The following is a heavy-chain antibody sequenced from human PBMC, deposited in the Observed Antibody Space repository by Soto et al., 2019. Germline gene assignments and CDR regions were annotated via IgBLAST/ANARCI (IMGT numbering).Heavy chain of an antibody. CDR2: ISYDGSNK. V-gene: IGHV3-30*18. J-gene: IGHJ4*02. CDR1: GFTFSSYG. D-gene: IGHD2-2*01. Sequence: GGSLRLSCAASGFTFSSYGMHWVRQAPGKGLEWVAVISYDGSNKYYADSVKGRFTISRDNSKNTLYLQMNSLRAEDTAVYYCAKDQRVVPAAPPSDFDYWGQGTLVTVSS. CDR3: AKDQRVVPAAPPSDFDY.